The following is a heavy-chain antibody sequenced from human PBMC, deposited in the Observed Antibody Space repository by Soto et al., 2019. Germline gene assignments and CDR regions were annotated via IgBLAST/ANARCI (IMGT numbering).Heavy chain of an antibody. CDR1: GFTFSTYA. CDR2: ISHNVRST. D-gene: IGHD6-13*01. CDR3: VKDRWADY. V-gene: IGHV3-64D*06. J-gene: IGHJ4*02. Sequence: WGSLRLSCSASGFTFSTYAMHWVRQAPGKGLEYVSSISHNVRSTYYADSVKGRFTISRDNSRNTLYLQMSSLRTEDTAVYYCVKDRWADYWGRGIMVTVSS.